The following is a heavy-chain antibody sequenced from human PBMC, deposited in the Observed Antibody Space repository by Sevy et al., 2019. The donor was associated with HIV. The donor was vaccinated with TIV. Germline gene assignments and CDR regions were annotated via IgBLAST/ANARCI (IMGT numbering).Heavy chain of an antibody. CDR3: ARAVLELSTWRSDY. CDR1: GFTFSSYR. V-gene: IGHV3-21*04. Sequence: GGSLRLSCAASGFTFSSYRMTWVRQAPGKGLEWVSCISSTSPYINYADSVKGRSTFSRDNAKNLLYLQMDSLRTEDTAVYYCARAVLELSTWRSDYWGQGTLVTVSS. CDR2: ISSTSPYI. D-gene: IGHD1-7*01. J-gene: IGHJ4*02.